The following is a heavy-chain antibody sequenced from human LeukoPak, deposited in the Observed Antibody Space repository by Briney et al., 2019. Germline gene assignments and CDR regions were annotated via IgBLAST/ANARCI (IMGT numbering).Heavy chain of an antibody. Sequence: SETLSLTCTVSGGSISGGEYHWSWIRQPPGKGLEWIGYIYNSGSTYYNPSLESRVTISEDTSNNQSSLKVNSVTAADTAVYYCASYRVGEGGRGYWGQGTLVTVSS. V-gene: IGHV4-30-4*01. J-gene: IGHJ4*02. CDR2: IYNSGST. CDR1: GGSISGGEYH. D-gene: IGHD2-15*01. CDR3: ASYRVGEGGRGY.